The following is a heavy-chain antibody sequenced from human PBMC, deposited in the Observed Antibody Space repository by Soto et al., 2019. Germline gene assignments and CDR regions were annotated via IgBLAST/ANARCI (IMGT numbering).Heavy chain of an antibody. CDR1: GFALGSNGVG. J-gene: IGHJ5*02. Sequence: SGPTLVNPTQTPTLTCTFSGFALGSNGVGVGWIRQPPGRALEWLALTYWNDDKRYSPSLKSRLTITKDTSKNQVVLTMTNMDPVDTATYYCAHVQLRYSYGFRFNWFDPWGQGTLVTVS. D-gene: IGHD5-18*01. V-gene: IGHV2-5*01. CDR3: AHVQLRYSYGFRFNWFDP. CDR2: TYWNDDK.